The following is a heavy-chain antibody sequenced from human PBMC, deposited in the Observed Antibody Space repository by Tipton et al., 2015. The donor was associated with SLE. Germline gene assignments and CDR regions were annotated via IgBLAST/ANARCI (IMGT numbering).Heavy chain of an antibody. D-gene: IGHD1-26*01. V-gene: IGHV4-59*01. Sequence: TLSLTCTVSGGSISSYYWSWIRQPPGKGLEWIGYIYYSGSTNYNPSLKSRVTISVDTSENQFSLKLSSVTAADTAVYYCARGGLGVSYYYYMDVWGKGTTVTVSS. J-gene: IGHJ6*03. CDR2: IYYSGST. CDR3: ARGGLGVSYYYYMDV. CDR1: GGSISSYY.